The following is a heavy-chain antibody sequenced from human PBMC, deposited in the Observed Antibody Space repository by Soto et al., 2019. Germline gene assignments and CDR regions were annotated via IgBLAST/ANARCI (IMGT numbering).Heavy chain of an antibody. CDR2: IDSSSSYT. J-gene: IGHJ2*01. CDR3: ARIIAAAGGRRYFDL. D-gene: IGHD6-13*01. V-gene: IGHV3-11*05. Sequence: QVQLVESGGGLVKPGGSLRLSCAASGFTFSDYYMSGIRQAPGKGLEWVSYIDSSSSYTNYADSVKGRFTISRDNAKNSLYLQMNSLRAEDTAVYYCARIIAAAGGRRYFDLWGRGTLVTVSS. CDR1: GFTFSDYY.